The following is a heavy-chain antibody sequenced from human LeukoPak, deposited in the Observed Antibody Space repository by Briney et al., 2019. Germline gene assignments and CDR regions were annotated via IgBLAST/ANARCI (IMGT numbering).Heavy chain of an antibody. CDR1: GGSISSGDYY. J-gene: IGHJ4*02. CDR2: IYYSGST. V-gene: IGHV4-39*01. Sequence: SETLSLTCTVSGGSISSGDYYWGWIRQPPGKGLEWIGSIYYSGSTYYNPSLKSRVTISVDTSKDQFSLKLSSVTAADTAVYYCASLYSGSYPGYWGQGTLVTVSS. CDR3: ASLYSGSYPGY. D-gene: IGHD1-26*01.